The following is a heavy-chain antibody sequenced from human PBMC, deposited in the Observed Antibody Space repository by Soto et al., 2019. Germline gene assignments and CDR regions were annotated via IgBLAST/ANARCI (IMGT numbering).Heavy chain of an antibody. D-gene: IGHD7-27*01. CDR3: ARDTGDGTFDF. J-gene: IGHJ4*02. CDR2: INAGYGNT. V-gene: IGHV1-3*01. CDR1: GYTFSSYA. Sequence: QVHLVQSGAEVRKPGASVKVSCKASGYTFSSYAMHWVRQAPGQRLEWMGWINAGYGNTKSSQKFRDRVTISRDTSASTAYMVLTSLRSEDTAVYYCARDTGDGTFDFWGQGTLVTVSS.